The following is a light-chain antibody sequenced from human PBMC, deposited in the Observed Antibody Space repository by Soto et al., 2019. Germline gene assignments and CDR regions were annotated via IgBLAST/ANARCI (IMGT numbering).Light chain of an antibody. J-gene: IGLJ1*01. Sequence: QSVLTQPPSASGTPGQRVTISCSGSSSNIGSNTVDWYQQLPGTAPKLLIYSNVQRPSGVPDRFSGSKSGTSASLAISGLQSEDEADYYCAAWDDSLNGNYVFGIGTKVTVL. CDR1: SSNIGSNT. CDR3: AAWDDSLNGNYV. CDR2: SNV. V-gene: IGLV1-44*01.